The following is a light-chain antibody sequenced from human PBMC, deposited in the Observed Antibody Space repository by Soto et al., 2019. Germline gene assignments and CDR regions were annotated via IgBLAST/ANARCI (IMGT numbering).Light chain of an antibody. Sequence: QSALTQPASVSGYPGQSVTISCTGTSSDFGSYKFVSWYQHHPGTVPKVIIYATSTRPSGVSDRFSGSKSGNTASLTISGLQAEDESDYYCFSFTSTNTHVFGSGTKVTVL. V-gene: IGLV2-23*01. CDR1: SSDFGSYKF. CDR2: ATS. CDR3: FSFTSTNTHV. J-gene: IGLJ1*01.